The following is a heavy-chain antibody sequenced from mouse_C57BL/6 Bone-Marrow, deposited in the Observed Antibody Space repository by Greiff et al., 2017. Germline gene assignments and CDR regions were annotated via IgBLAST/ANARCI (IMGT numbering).Heavy chain of an antibody. V-gene: IGHV5-9*01. J-gene: IGHJ1*03. D-gene: IGHD3-2*02. CDR1: GFTFSSYT. CDR3: SRSELRLRYFDV. CDR2: ISGGGGNT. Sequence: EVHLVESGGGLVKPGGSLKLSCAASGFTFSSYTMSWVRQTPEKRLEWVATISGGGGNTYYPDSVKGRFTISRDNAKNTLYLQMSSLRSEDTALYDCSRSELRLRYFDVWGTGTTVTVSS.